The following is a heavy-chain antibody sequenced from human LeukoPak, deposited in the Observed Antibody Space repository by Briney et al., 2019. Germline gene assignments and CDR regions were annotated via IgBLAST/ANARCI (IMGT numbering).Heavy chain of an antibody. Sequence: SVKDSCVPTRGTFCRYAISGVRQTPGQGREWVGRIIPILGIANYAQKFQGRVTVTADKSTSTDHMELSSLRSEDTAVYYCARAPRDDILTGYYSYYGMDVWGQGTTVTVSS. CDR1: RGTFCRYA. CDR2: IIPILGIA. J-gene: IGHJ6*02. CDR3: ARAPRDDILTGYYSYYGMDV. D-gene: IGHD3-9*01. V-gene: IGHV1-69*10.